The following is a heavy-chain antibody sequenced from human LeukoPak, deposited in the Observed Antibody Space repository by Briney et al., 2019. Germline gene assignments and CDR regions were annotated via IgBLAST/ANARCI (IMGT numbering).Heavy chain of an antibody. D-gene: IGHD3-22*01. J-gene: IGHJ4*02. V-gene: IGHV3-74*01. Sequence: PGGSLRLSCAASGFTFSSYWMHWVRQAPGKGLVWVSRINSDGSSTSYADSVKGRFTISRDNAKNTLYLQMNSLRAEDTAVYYCARAAYDSSGYYPYYFDYWGQGTLVTVSS. CDR2: INSDGSST. CDR1: GFTFSSYW. CDR3: ARAAYDSSGYYPYYFDY.